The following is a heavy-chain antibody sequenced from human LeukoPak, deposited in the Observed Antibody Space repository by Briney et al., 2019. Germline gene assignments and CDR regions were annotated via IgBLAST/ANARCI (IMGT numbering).Heavy chain of an antibody. CDR2: INSDGSST. CDR1: GFSLSSYW. V-gene: IGHV3-74*01. J-gene: IGHJ4*02. Sequence: PGGSLRLSCAASGFSLSSYWMHWVRQTPGTGPVWVSRINSDGSSTSYADSVKGRFTISRDNAKNTLYLQMNSLRAEDTAVYYCARGNSHSFDYWGQGALVTVSS. CDR3: ARGNSHSFDY. D-gene: IGHD4-11*01.